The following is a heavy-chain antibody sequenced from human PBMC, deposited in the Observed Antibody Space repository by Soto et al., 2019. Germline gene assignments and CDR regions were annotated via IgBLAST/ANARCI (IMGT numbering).Heavy chain of an antibody. D-gene: IGHD3-10*01. V-gene: IGHV4-31*03. CDR1: GGSISSGGYY. CDR3: ASMTTHGSGSYFY. CDR2: IYYSGST. Sequence: SETLSLTCTVSGGSISSGGYYWSWIRQHPGKGLEWIGYIYYSGSTYYNPSLKSRVTISVDTSKNQFSLKLSSVTAADTAVYYCASMTTHGSGSYFYWGQGTRVTVSS. J-gene: IGHJ4*02.